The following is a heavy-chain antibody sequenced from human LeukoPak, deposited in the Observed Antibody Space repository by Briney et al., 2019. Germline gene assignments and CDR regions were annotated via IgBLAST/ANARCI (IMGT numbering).Heavy chain of an antibody. CDR3: ARHGSYITSPGFDS. D-gene: IGHD2-2*02. CDR1: GGSISSYY. CDR2: VYNSGTT. V-gene: IGHV4-59*08. J-gene: IGHJ4*02. Sequence: SETLSLTCTVSGGSISSYYWSWIRQPPGKGLEWIGYVYNSGTTNYNPSLTSRVTISLDTSNKQFSLNLTSVTAADTAVFYCARHGSYITSPGFDSWGQGTLVTVSS.